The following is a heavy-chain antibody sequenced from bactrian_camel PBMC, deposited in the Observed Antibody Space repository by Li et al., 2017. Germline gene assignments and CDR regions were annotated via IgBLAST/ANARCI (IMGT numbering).Heavy chain of an antibody. Sequence: VQLVESGGGLVHPGGSLRLSCTTSGVSVSDYCMAWYRQAPGKEREGVAGIGTNGVTRVADSVKGRFTISRDIRKNTLYLRMNSLKTEDTALYYCGTEAWYGVLYWAQGTQVTVS. D-gene: IGHD6*01. CDR1: GVSVSDYC. J-gene: IGHJ4*01. CDR3: GTEAWYGVLY. CDR2: IGTNGVT. V-gene: IGHV3S53*01.